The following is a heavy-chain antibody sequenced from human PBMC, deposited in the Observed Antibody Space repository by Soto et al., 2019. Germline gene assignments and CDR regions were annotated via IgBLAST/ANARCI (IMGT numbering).Heavy chain of an antibody. CDR2: IYDNGGA. Sequence: SETLSLTCTVSGGSSGAYFWSWIRQHPGKGLEWIGYIYDNGGAYYSPSLKGRVVISVDRSENQFSLRLSSVTAADTAVYYCARVKGGTTRRAFDSWGQGTLVTVSS. D-gene: IGHD1-7*01. CDR1: GGSSGAYF. CDR3: ARVKGGTTRRAFDS. V-gene: IGHV4-31*03. J-gene: IGHJ4*02.